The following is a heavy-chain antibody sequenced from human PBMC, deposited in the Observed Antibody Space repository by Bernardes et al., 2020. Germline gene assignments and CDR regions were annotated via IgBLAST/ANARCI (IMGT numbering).Heavy chain of an antibody. D-gene: IGHD6-19*01. Sequence: GSLRLSCAASGFIFSSYAMSWVRQAPGKGLEWVSSITSGGGNTYYADSVKGRFTISRDNSKNTLWLQMNNMRAEDTAAYYCAQPGYGSGPRDNWGQGTLVTVSS. CDR1: GFIFSSYA. CDR2: ITSGGGNT. V-gene: IGHV3-23*01. J-gene: IGHJ4*02. CDR3: AQPGYGSGPRDN.